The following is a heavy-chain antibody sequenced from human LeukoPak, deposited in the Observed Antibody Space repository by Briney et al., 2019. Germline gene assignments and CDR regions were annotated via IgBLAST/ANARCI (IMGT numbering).Heavy chain of an antibody. J-gene: IGHJ6*02. Sequence: GASVKVSCKASGYTFTGYYLHWVRQAPGQGLEWMGWINPNSGGTNYAQKFQGRVTLTRDTSISTASMELSRLTSDDTAVYYRARGGTYDFWSDYPSAGLDVWGQGTTVTVSS. D-gene: IGHD3-3*01. CDR1: GYTFTGYY. CDR3: ARGGTYDFWSDYPSAGLDV. V-gene: IGHV1-2*02. CDR2: INPNSGGT.